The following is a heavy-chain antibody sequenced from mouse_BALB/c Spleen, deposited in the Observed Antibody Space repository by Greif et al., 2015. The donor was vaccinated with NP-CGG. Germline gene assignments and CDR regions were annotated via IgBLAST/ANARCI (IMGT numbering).Heavy chain of an antibody. Sequence: VQLQQSGPGLVAPSQSLSITCTVSGFSLTGYGVNWVRQPPGKGLEWLGMIWGDGSTDYNSALKSRLSISKDNSKSQVFLKMNSLQTDDTARYYCARRDYGSSLYYAMDYWGQGTSVTVSS. V-gene: IGHV2-6-7*01. CDR1: GFSLTGYG. CDR2: IWGDGST. J-gene: IGHJ4*01. CDR3: ARRDYGSSLYYAMDY. D-gene: IGHD1-1*01.